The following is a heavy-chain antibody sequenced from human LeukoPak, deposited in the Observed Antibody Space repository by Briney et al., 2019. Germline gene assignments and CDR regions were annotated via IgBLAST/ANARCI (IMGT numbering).Heavy chain of an antibody. V-gene: IGHV1-18*01. Sequence: GASVKVSCKASGYTFTSYGISWVRQPPGQGLEWMGWIRAYNGNTNYAQKLQGRVTMTTDTSTSTAYRELRSLRSDDTAVYYCATSHLWPTFDYWGQGTLVTVSS. D-gene: IGHD2/OR15-2a*01. CDR1: GYTFTSYG. J-gene: IGHJ4*02. CDR2: IRAYNGNT. CDR3: ATSHLWPTFDY.